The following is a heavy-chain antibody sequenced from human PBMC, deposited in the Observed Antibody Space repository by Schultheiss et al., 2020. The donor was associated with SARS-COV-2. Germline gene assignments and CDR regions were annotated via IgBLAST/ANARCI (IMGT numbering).Heavy chain of an antibody. J-gene: IGHJ5*02. D-gene: IGHD2-2*01. CDR2: IYYSGST. Sequence: SETLSLTCTVSGGSISSSSYYWGWIRQPPGKGLEWIGYIYYSGSTYYNPSLKSRVTISVDTSKNQFSLKLSSVTAADTAVYYCARGAGYCSSTSCLRGWFDPWGQGTLVTVSS. CDR3: ARGAGYCSSTSCLRGWFDP. V-gene: IGHV4-39*07. CDR1: GGSISSSSYY.